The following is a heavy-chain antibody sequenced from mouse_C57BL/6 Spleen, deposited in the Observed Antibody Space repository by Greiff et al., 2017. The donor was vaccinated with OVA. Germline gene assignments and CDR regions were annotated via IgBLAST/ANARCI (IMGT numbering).Heavy chain of an antibody. CDR1: GFNIKDDY. CDR2: IDPENGDT. J-gene: IGHJ3*01. V-gene: IGHV14-4*01. CDR3: TAYYSNYEAY. Sequence: DVQLQESGAELVRPGASVKLSCTASGFNIKDDYMHWVKQRPEQGLEWIGWIDPENGDTEYASKFQGKATITADTSSNTAYLQLSSLTSEDTAVYYCTAYYSNYEAYWGQGTLVTVSA. D-gene: IGHD2-5*01.